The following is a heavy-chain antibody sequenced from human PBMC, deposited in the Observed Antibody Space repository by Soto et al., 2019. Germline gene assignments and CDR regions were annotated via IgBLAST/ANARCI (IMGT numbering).Heavy chain of an antibody. D-gene: IGHD6-19*01. V-gene: IGHV1-2*02. CDR2: INPNSGDT. CDR1: GYTFTGYY. Sequence: QVQLVQSGAEVKKPGASVKVSCKASGYTFTGYYIHWVRQAPGQGLEWMALINPNSGDTNYAQKCQGRVTLTRDTSINTVYMEVTSLRFDDTAVYYCAVAGLPFEYWGQGTLVTVLS. CDR3: AVAGLPFEY. J-gene: IGHJ4*02.